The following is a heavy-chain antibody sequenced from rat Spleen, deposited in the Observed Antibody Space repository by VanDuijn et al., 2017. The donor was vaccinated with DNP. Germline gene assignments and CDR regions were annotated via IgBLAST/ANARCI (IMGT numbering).Heavy chain of an antibody. CDR1: GFTFNNYW. J-gene: IGHJ3*01. D-gene: IGHD4-2*01. CDR3: ARWSMAFAY. Sequence: EVQLVESGGDVVQPGGSLKLSCVASGFTFNNYWMTWIRQVPGKGLEWIASITNSGDNTYYLDYVRGRFTISRDNAKNTLYLQMNSLRSEDTATYYCARWSMAFAYWGQGTLVTVSS. V-gene: IGHV5-31*01. CDR2: ITNSGDNT.